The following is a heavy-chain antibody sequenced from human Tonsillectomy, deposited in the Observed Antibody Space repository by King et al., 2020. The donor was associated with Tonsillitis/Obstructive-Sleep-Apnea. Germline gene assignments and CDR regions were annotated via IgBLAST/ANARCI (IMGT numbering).Heavy chain of an antibody. CDR1: GYTFTGYY. J-gene: IGHJ6*03. CDR2: INPNSGGT. Sequence: QLVQSGAEVKKPGASVKVSCKASGYTFTGYYMHWVRQAPGQGLEWMGRINPNSGGTNYAQKFQGRVTMTRDTSISTAYMELSRLRSDDTAVDYCAREPGIEPESSGWFPYNYYYMDGWGKGTTVTVSS. D-gene: IGHD6-19*01. V-gene: IGHV1-2*06. CDR3: AREPGIEPESSGWFPYNYYYMDG.